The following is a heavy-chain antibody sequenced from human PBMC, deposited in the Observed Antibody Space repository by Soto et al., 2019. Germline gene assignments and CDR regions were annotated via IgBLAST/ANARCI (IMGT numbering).Heavy chain of an antibody. J-gene: IGHJ5*02. Sequence: SXTLSLTCTVSGVSISCDGYHCSWIFQHPGSCLEWIGYVYYSGNTYYNPSLKSRVTISVDTSKNQFSLKLSSVTAADTAVYYCAKGVRTWWDVNLYNWFDPWGQGTLVTVSS. V-gene: IGHV4-31*03. CDR1: GVSISCDGYH. D-gene: IGHD2-15*01. CDR3: AKGVRTWWDVNLYNWFDP. CDR2: VYYSGNT.